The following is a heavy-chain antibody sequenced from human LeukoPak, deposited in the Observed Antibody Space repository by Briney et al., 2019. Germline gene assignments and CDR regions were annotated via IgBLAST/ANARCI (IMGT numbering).Heavy chain of an antibody. CDR3: AKFTVTTSGYTFDI. V-gene: IGHV4-30-2*01. D-gene: IGHD4-17*01. J-gene: IGHJ3*02. CDR1: GGSVSSAGYS. CDR2: SFHTGNT. Sequence: SETLSLTCAVSGGSVSSAGYSWSWIRQPPGRGLECIGYSFHTGNTYYNPSLESRVTITLDRSRNQFSLKLSSVTAADTAVYYCAKFTVTTSGYTFDIWGQGTMVTVSS.